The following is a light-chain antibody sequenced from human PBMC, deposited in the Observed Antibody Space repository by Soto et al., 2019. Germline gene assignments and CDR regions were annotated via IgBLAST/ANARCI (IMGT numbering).Light chain of an antibody. J-gene: IGLJ1*01. CDR3: MMYYGGGDV. V-gene: IGLV7-43*01. CDR1: TGAVTSGYY. Sequence: QTVVTQEPSLTVSPGGTVTLTCASNTGAVTSGYYTNWFQQKPGQAPRALIYDTNNKHSRTPARFSGSLLGDKAALTLSGVQTEDEAEYYCMMYYGGGDVFGTGTKLPVL. CDR2: DTN.